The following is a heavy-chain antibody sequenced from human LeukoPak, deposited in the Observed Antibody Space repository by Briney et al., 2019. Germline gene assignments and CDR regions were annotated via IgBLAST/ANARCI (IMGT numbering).Heavy chain of an antibody. Sequence: GGSLRLSCVASGFTLGDYWMSWVRQAPGKGREWVANIKQDGSETFYVDSVKGRFSISRDNAKNSLYLQMSSLRVDDTAVYYCARVAGVADYWGQGTLVTVSS. V-gene: IGHV3-7*04. CDR3: ARVAGVADY. CDR2: IKQDGSET. J-gene: IGHJ4*02. CDR1: GFTLGDYW.